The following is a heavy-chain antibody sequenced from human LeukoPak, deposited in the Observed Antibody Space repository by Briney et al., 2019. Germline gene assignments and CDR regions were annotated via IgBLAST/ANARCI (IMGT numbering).Heavy chain of an antibody. Sequence: ASVKVSCKASGYTFTSYDINWMRQATGQGLEWMGWMNPNSGNTGYAQKFQGRVTMTRNASISTAYMELSSLRSEDTAVYYCATIGVQYYYYVDVWGKGTTVTVSS. D-gene: IGHD1-26*01. J-gene: IGHJ6*03. CDR2: MNPNSGNT. CDR3: ATIGVQYYYYVDV. CDR1: GYTFTSYD. V-gene: IGHV1-8*01.